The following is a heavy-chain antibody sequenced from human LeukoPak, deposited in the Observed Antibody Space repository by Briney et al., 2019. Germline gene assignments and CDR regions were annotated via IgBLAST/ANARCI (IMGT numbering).Heavy chain of an antibody. Sequence: GGSLRLSCAASGFTFSIHDMHWVRQATGKGLEWVTAIGTIGDTYYSGFVKGRFTISREDAKNSLYLQMNSLRAGDTAVYYCAREASGYGVREIDYWGQGTLVTVSS. CDR3: AREASGYGVREIDY. CDR2: IGTIGDT. D-gene: IGHD2-8*01. CDR1: GFTFSIHD. J-gene: IGHJ4*02. V-gene: IGHV3-13*01.